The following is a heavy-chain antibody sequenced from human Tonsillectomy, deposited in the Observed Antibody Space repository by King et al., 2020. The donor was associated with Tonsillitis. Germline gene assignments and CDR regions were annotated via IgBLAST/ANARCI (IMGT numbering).Heavy chain of an antibody. CDR1: GGSLSSGGYY. CDR2: IYYSGST. Sequence: QLQESGPGLVKPSQTLSLTCTVSGGSLSSGGYYWSWIRQQPGKGLEWIGNIYYSGSTHYNPSLKSQVTISVDTSKNQFSLNPISVPAADTAVYYCAREGGKNDYYGVDVWGQGTTVTVSS. CDR3: AREGGKNDYYGVDV. V-gene: IGHV4-31*01. J-gene: IGHJ6*02. D-gene: IGHD4-23*01.